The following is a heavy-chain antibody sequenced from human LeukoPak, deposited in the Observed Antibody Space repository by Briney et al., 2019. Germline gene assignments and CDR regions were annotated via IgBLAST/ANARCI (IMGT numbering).Heavy chain of an antibody. CDR1: GDSISRFY. Sequence: SETLSLTCRVSGDSISRFYWSWVRQPPGKGLEWIGYTGDTNYNPSLKSRVTISLDASKSQFSLNLNSVTAADTAVYYCARAGQGYCTSASCYLSLDYWGQGTLVTVSS. D-gene: IGHD2-2*01. V-gene: IGHV4-59*12. J-gene: IGHJ4*02. CDR2: YTGDT. CDR3: ARAGQGYCTSASCYLSLDY.